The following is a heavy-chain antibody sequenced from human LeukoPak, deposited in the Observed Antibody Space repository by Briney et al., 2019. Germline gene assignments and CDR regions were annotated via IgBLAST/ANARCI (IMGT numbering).Heavy chain of an antibody. D-gene: IGHD3-16*02. CDR1: GFTFTDHY. CDR3: AKDGRSRELSSPSDY. V-gene: IGHV3-11*01. Sequence: GGSLRLSCAASGFTFTDHYMSWVRQAPGKGLEWVSYISSGGDIIYYADSVKGRFTISRDNAKNSLYLQMNSLRAEDTAVYYCAKDGRSRELSSPSDYWGQGTLVTVSS. CDR2: ISSGGDII. J-gene: IGHJ4*02.